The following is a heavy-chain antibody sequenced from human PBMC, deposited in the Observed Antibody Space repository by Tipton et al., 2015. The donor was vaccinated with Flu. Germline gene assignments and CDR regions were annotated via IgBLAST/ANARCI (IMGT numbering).Heavy chain of an antibody. V-gene: IGHV4-61*02. J-gene: IGHJ4*02. CDR2: IYTRGST. CDR3: ARDLTTIFGGAFDN. D-gene: IGHD3-3*01. Sequence: TLSLTCTVSGGSISSGNYYWTWIRQPAWKGLEWIGRIYTRGSTNYNPSHKSRVTMSVDTSKNQFSLKLNSVTAADTAVYYCARDLTTIFGGAFDNWGPGTLGTVSS. CDR1: GGSISSGNYY.